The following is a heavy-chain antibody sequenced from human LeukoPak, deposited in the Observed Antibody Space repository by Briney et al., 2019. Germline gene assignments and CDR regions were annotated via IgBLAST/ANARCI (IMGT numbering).Heavy chain of an antibody. V-gene: IGHV1-2*02. CDR2: INPDSGGT. Sequence: ASVKVSCKASGYTFTGYYMHWVRQAPGQGLEWMGWINPDSGGTNYAQKFQGRVSMTRDTSIRTAYMELSRLRSDDTAVYYCASSIGSYYADYWGQGTLVTVSS. CDR3: ASSIGSYYADY. CDR1: GYTFTGYY. J-gene: IGHJ4*02. D-gene: IGHD1-26*01.